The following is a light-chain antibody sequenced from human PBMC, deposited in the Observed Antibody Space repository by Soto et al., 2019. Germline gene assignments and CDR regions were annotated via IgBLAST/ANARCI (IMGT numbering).Light chain of an antibody. V-gene: IGKV3-15*01. CDR3: QQYNNWPPLT. CDR2: GAS. J-gene: IGKJ5*01. CDR1: QGVSSN. Sequence: EIVMTQSPATLSVSPGERATLSCRASQGVSSNLAWYQQKPGQAPRLLIYGASTRATGIPARFSGSGSGTEFTLTISSLQSEDFAVYYCQQYNNWPPLTFGQGTLLEIK.